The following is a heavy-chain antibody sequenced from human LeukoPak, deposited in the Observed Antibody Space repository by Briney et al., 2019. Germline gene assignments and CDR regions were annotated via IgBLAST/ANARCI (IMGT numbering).Heavy chain of an antibody. CDR1: GFTFDTYS. V-gene: IGHV3-21*01. CDR3: ARGSGSGWSWGTNYFDY. Sequence: GGALRLSCAASGFTFDTYSINWVRQAPGKGLEWVSSISSGSTYIYYADSVKGRFTISRDNAKNSLSLQMNSLRADDTAVYYCARGSGSGWSWGTNYFDYWGQGTLVTVSS. J-gene: IGHJ4*02. D-gene: IGHD6-19*01. CDR2: ISSGSTYI.